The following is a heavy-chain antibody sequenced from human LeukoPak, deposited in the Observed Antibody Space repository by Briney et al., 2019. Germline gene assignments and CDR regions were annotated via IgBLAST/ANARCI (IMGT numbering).Heavy chain of an antibody. CDR3: TKEDRYVRSGSRVTFDY. Sequence: GGSLRLSCAASGFTFSSYDMHWVRQATGKGLEWVSAIGTAGDTYYPDSVKGRFTISRDNSKNTLYLQMNSLRAEDTAVYYCTKEDRYVRSGSRVTFDYWGQGTLVTVSS. D-gene: IGHD3-10*01. CDR2: IGTAGDT. CDR1: GFTFSSYD. V-gene: IGHV3-13*01. J-gene: IGHJ4*02.